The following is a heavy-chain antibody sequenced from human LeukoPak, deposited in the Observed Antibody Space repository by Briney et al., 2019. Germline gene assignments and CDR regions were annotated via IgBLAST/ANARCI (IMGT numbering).Heavy chain of an antibody. CDR2: INHSGST. D-gene: IGHD6-19*01. Sequence: SETLSLACTVSGGSITSYYWTWIRQPPGKGLEWIGEINHSGSTNYNPSLKSRVTISVDTSKNQFSLKLSSVTAADTAVYYCARRIWGRSSGWYRGPRNAFDIWGQGTMVTVSS. CDR3: ARRIWGRSSGWYRGPRNAFDI. CDR1: GGSITSYY. J-gene: IGHJ3*02. V-gene: IGHV4-34*01.